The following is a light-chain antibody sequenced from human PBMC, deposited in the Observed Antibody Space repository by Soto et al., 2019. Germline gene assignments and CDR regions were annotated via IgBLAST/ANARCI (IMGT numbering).Light chain of an antibody. J-gene: IGLJ1*01. CDR2: DVS. V-gene: IGLV2-11*01. Sequence: QSALTQPRSVSGSPGQSVTISCTGTSSDVGGYNYVSWYQQHPGKAPKLMIYDVSKRPSGVPDRFSGSKSGNTAFLTISGLQAEDEADYYCCSYAGSSYVFGTGTKLTVL. CDR3: CSYAGSSYV. CDR1: SSDVGGYNY.